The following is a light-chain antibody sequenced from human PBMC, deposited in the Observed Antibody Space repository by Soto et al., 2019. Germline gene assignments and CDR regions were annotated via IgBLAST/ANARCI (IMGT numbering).Light chain of an antibody. CDR2: DAS. V-gene: IGKV3-11*01. Sequence: EIVLTQSPATLSLSPGERATLSCRASQSVSSYLAWYQQKPGQAPRLLIYDASNRATGIPARFSGSGSGTDFTLTISSLEPEDFAVYYCQQRSNWITSGPGT. J-gene: IGKJ3*01. CDR1: QSVSSY. CDR3: QQRSNWIT.